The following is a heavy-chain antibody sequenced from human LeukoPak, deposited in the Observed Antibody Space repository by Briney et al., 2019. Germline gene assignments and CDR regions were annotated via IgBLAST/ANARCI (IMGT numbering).Heavy chain of an antibody. CDR2: IYYSGST. J-gene: IGHJ5*02. D-gene: IGHD6-13*01. CDR3: ARGLHSGSWTLGWFDP. Sequence: PSETLSLTCTVSGGSISSHYWSWIRQPPGKGLEWIGYIYYSGSTNYNPSLKSRVTISVDTSKNQFSLKLSSVTAADTAVYYCARGLHSGSWTLGWFDPWGQGTLVTVSS. CDR1: GGSISSHY. V-gene: IGHV4-59*11.